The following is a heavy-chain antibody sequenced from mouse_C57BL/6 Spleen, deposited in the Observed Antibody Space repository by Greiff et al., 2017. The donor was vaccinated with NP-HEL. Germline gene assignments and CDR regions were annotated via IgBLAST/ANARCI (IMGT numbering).Heavy chain of an antibody. D-gene: IGHD1-1*01. Sequence: VQLQQPGAELVRPGSSVKLSCKASGYTFTSYWMHWVKQRPIQGLEWIGNIDPSDSETHYNQKFKDKATLTVDKSSSTAYMQLSSLTSEDSAVYYCASSYYGSSYRGYYAMDYWGQGTSVTVSS. V-gene: IGHV1-52*01. CDR1: GYTFTSYW. J-gene: IGHJ4*01. CDR3: ASSYYGSSYRGYYAMDY. CDR2: IDPSDSET.